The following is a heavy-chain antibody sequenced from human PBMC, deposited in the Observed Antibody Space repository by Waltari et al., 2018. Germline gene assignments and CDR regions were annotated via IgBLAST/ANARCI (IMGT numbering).Heavy chain of an antibody. CDR1: GLNFGIYG. V-gene: IGHV3-30*03. J-gene: IGHJ5*02. Sequence: QVQLVESGGGLVQPGRYLRLSCAASGLNFGIYGMHWVRQAPGQGLEWVASVSFDGTNTDYADSVRGRFTLFRDNSKNTLHLEMTSLRIEDTALYYCARDMWPIGPLKTPHESWGQGTLVTVSS. CDR3: ARDMWPIGPLKTPHES. CDR2: VSFDGTNT. D-gene: IGHD2-21*01.